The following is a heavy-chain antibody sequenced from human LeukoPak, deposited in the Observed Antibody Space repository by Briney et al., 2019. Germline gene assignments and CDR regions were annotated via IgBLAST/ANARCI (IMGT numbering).Heavy chain of an antibody. CDR2: FDPEDGET. V-gene: IGHV1-24*01. CDR1: GYTLTELS. Sequence: WASVKVSCKVSGYTLTELSMHWVRQAPGRGLEWMGGFDPEDGETIYAQKFQGRVTMTEDTSTDTAYMELSSLRPEDTAVYYCATEADSGSYSVDAFDIWGQGTMVTVSS. J-gene: IGHJ3*02. CDR3: ATEADSGSYSVDAFDI. D-gene: IGHD1-26*01.